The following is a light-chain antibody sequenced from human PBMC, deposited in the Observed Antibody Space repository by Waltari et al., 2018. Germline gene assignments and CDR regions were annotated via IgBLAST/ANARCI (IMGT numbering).Light chain of an antibody. V-gene: IGKV1-5*03. CDR3: QQYNTYSWT. J-gene: IGKJ1*01. Sequence: DIQMTQSPSTLSASVGDRVTITCRASQTINNWLAWYQQKPGTAPKLLIYKASNLESGVPSRFSGSGSGTEFTLTISSLQPDDFAIYYCQQYNTYSWTFGQGTKVEIK. CDR2: KAS. CDR1: QTINNW.